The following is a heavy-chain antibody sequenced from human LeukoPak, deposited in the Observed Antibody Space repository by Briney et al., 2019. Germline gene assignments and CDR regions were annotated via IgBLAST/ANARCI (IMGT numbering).Heavy chain of an antibody. Sequence: GESLKISCKGFGYSFTSYWIGWVRQMPGKGLEWMGIIYPGDSDTRYSPSFQGQVTISADKSISTAYLQWSSLKASDTAMYYCALTYCGGDCYSSDAFDIWGQGTMVTVSS. J-gene: IGHJ3*02. V-gene: IGHV5-51*01. CDR2: IYPGDSDT. CDR1: GYSFTSYW. CDR3: ALTYCGGDCYSSDAFDI. D-gene: IGHD2-21*02.